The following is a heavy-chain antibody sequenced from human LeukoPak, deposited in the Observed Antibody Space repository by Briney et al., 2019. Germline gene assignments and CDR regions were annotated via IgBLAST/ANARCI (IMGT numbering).Heavy chain of an antibody. CDR3: ARGSTYYYDSSGYYRDY. Sequence: ASVKVSCKASGYTFTGYYMHWVGQAPGQGLEWMGRINPNSGGTNYAQKFQGRVTMTRDTSISTAYMELSRLRSDDTAVYYCARGSTYYYDSSGYYRDYWGQGTLVTVSS. CDR2: INPNSGGT. V-gene: IGHV1-2*06. J-gene: IGHJ4*02. CDR1: GYTFTGYY. D-gene: IGHD3-22*01.